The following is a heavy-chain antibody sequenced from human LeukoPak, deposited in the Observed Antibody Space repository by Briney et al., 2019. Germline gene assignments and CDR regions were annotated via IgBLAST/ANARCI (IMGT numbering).Heavy chain of an antibody. J-gene: IGHJ4*02. CDR2: MNPNSGNT. D-gene: IGHD6-13*01. CDR1: GYTFTSYD. CDR3: ARGRASSWYNKWFDY. Sequence: ASVKVSCKASGYTFTSYDINWVRQATGQGLEGMGWMNPNSGNTGYAQKFQGRVTMTRNTSISTAYMELSSLRSEDTAVYYCARGRASSWYNKWFDYWGQGTLVTVSS. V-gene: IGHV1-8*01.